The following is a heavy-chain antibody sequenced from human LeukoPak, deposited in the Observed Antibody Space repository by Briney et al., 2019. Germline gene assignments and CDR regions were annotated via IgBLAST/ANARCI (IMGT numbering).Heavy chain of an antibody. CDR2: LYSSGIT. CDR1: GGSISSYY. CDR3: ARYGYSSSAFDY. Sequence: SETLSLTCTVPGGSISSYYWSWIRQPPGKGREWIGRLYSSGITNYNPSLKSRVSMSVDTSKNQFSLKLSSVTVADTAVYFCARYGYSSSAFDYWGQGTLVTVSS. V-gene: IGHV4-4*07. D-gene: IGHD6-13*01. J-gene: IGHJ4*02.